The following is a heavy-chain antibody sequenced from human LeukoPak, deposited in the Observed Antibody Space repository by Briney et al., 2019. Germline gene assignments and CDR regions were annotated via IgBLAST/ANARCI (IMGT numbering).Heavy chain of an antibody. J-gene: IGHJ3*02. CDR1: GLTFSNAW. D-gene: IGHD1-26*01. CDR3: ITDPGEWEPI. V-gene: IGHV3-15*01. CDR2: IKSKTDGGTT. Sequence: PGGSLRLSCAASGLTFSNAWMSWVRQAPGKGLEWVGRIKSKTDGGTTDYGAPVKGRFIISRDDSKNTLYLQMNGLKIEDTAVYYCITDPGEWEPIWGQGTTVTVSS.